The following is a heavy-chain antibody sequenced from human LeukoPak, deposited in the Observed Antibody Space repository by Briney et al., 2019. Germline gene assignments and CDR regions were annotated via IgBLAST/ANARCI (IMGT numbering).Heavy chain of an antibody. CDR3: ARGLLTGYYLPYYFDY. CDR1: GGSISSHY. CDR2: IYYSGST. J-gene: IGHJ4*02. D-gene: IGHD3-9*01. V-gene: IGHV4-59*11. Sequence: SETLSLTCTVSGGSISSHYWSWIRQPPGKGLECIGYIYYSGSTNYNPSLKSRVTISVDTSKNQFSLKLSSVTAADTAVYYCARGLLTGYYLPYYFDYWGQGTLVTVSS.